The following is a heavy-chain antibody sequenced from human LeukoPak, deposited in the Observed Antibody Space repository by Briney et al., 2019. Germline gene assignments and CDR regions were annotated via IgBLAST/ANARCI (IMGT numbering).Heavy chain of an antibody. Sequence: GGSLRLSCAASGFTFSSYGMSWVRQASGKGLEWVTAISGSGDSTNYANSVKGRFTISRDNSKNTLFLQMNSLRAEDTAVYYCARGGGDYGDPVLDYWGQGTLVTVSS. CDR2: ISGSGDST. CDR1: GFTFSSYG. CDR3: ARGGGDYGDPVLDY. D-gene: IGHD4-17*01. V-gene: IGHV3-23*01. J-gene: IGHJ4*02.